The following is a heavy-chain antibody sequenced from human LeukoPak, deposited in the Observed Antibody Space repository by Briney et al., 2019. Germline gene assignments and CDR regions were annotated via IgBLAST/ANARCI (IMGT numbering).Heavy chain of an antibody. CDR2: IIPIFGTA. CDR3: AKDDSRGKRYPHFDY. J-gene: IGHJ4*02. CDR1: GGTFSSYA. V-gene: IGHV1-69*13. D-gene: IGHD6-13*01. Sequence: GASVKVSCKASGGTFSSYAISWVRQAPGQGLGWMGGIIPIFGTANYAQKFQGRVTITADESTSTAYMELSSLRSEDTAVYYCAKDDSRGKRYPHFDYWGQGTLVTVSS.